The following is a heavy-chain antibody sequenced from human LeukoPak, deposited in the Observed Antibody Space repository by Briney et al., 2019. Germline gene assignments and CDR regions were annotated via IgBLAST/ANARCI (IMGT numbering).Heavy chain of an antibody. CDR2: IYYSGST. CDR3: ARHGGDSGSYGD. J-gene: IGHJ4*02. Sequence: SETLSLTCTVSGGSISSYYWSWIRQPPGKGLEWIGYIYYSGSTNYNPSLKSRVTISVDTSQNQFSLKLSSVTAADTAVYYCARHGGDSGSYGDWGQGTLVTVSS. CDR1: GGSISSYY. D-gene: IGHD1-26*01. V-gene: IGHV4-59*08.